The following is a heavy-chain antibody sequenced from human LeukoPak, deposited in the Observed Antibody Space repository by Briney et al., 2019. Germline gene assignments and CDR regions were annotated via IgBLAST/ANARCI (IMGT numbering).Heavy chain of an antibody. CDR1: GGSISSYY. Sequence: SETLSLTCTVSGGSISSYYWSWIRQPPGKGLEWIRYIYYSGSTNYNPSLKSRVTISVDTSKNQFSLKLSSVTAADTAVYYCARVQTTGLFPDWFDPWGQGTLVTVSS. CDR3: ARVQTTGLFPDWFDP. D-gene: IGHD1-7*01. CDR2: IYYSGST. V-gene: IGHV4-59*08. J-gene: IGHJ5*02.